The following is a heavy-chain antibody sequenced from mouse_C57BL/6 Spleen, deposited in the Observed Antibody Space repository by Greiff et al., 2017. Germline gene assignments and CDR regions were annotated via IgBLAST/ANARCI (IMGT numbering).Heavy chain of an antibody. V-gene: IGHV5-6*01. D-gene: IGHD4-1*01. CDR2: ISSGGSYT. J-gene: IGHJ4*01. CDR1: GFTFSSYG. Sequence: EVKVVESGGDLVKPGGSLKLSCAASGFTFSSYGMSWVRQTPDKRLEWVATISSGGSYTYYPDSVKGRFTISRDNAKNTLYLQMSSLKSEDTAMYYCARDWDEDYYAMDYWGQGTSVTVSS. CDR3: ARDWDEDYYAMDY.